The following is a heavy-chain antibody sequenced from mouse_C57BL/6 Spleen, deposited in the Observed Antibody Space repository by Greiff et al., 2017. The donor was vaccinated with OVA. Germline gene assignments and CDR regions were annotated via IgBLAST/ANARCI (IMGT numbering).Heavy chain of an antibody. J-gene: IGHJ4*01. Sequence: QVQLQQPGAELVMPGASVKLSCTASGYTFTSYWMHWVKQRPGQGLEWIGEIDPSDSYTNYNQKFKGKSTLTVDKSSSTAYMQLSSLTSEDSAVYYCARRDYYDYDREGMDYWGQGTSVTVSS. D-gene: IGHD2-4*01. CDR2: IDPSDSYT. CDR3: ARRDYYDYDREGMDY. CDR1: GYTFTSYW. V-gene: IGHV1-69*01.